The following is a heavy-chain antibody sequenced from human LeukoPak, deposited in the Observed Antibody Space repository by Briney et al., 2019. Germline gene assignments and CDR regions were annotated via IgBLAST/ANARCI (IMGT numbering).Heavy chain of an antibody. D-gene: IGHD1-26*01. CDR3: AKDASSGTYFDY. CDR2: ISGSGGST. J-gene: IGHJ4*02. Sequence: GGSLRLSCAASGFTFSNYDMSWVRQGPGKGLEWVSAISGSGGSTYYADSVKGRFTMSRDNSKNTLYLQMYSLRAEDTAVYYCAKDASSGTYFDYWGRGTLVSVSS. CDR1: GFTFSNYD. V-gene: IGHV3-23*01.